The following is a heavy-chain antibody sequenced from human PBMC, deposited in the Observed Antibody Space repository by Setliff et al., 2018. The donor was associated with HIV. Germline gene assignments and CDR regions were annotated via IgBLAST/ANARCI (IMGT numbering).Heavy chain of an antibody. V-gene: IGHV4-59*04. CDR3: VTSSSWSSRLNF. D-gene: IGHD6-13*01. CDR2: IFARGST. J-gene: IGHJ4*02. CDR1: SDSISSSY. Sequence: PSETLSLTCSVSSDSISSSYWTWIRQHPGKGLEWIGNIFARGSTYYNPSLKSRVTISVDTSKNQFSLKVTSVTAADTAVYYCVTSSSWSSRLNFWGQGKLVTVSS.